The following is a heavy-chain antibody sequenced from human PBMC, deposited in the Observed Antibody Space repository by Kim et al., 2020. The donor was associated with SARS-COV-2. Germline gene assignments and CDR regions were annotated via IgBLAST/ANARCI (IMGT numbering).Heavy chain of an antibody. J-gene: IGHJ4*02. CDR3: AKDNAMYYYDSSGYFDY. CDR1: GFTFGDYA. V-gene: IGHV3-9*01. CDR2: ISWNSGSI. D-gene: IGHD3-22*01. Sequence: SLRLSCAASGFTFGDYAMHWVRQAPGKGLEWVSGISWNSGSIGYADSVKGRFTISRDNAKNSLYLQMNSLRAEDTALYYCAKDNAMYYYDSSGYFDYWGQGTLVTVSS.